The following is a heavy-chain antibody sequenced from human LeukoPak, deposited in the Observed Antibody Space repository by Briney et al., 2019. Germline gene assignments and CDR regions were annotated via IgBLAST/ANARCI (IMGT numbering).Heavy chain of an antibody. D-gene: IGHD3-22*01. Sequence: SESLSLACSVYGGSIRGYSWTWIRQPPGKGLEWIGEINHSGSTTYNPYLKSRVTISVNTSKDPFSLKLSPVIAADTAVYFCARGRPDYYDSSGYSHYYFYYYMDVWGKGTTVTVSS. CDR2: INHSGST. CDR1: GGSIRGYS. J-gene: IGHJ6*03. CDR3: ARGRPDYYDSSGYSHYYFYYYMDV. V-gene: IGHV4-34*01.